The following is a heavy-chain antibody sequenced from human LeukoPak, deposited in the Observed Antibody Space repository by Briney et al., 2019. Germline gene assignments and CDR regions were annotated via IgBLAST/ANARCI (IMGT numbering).Heavy chain of an antibody. J-gene: IGHJ2*01. V-gene: IGHV3-23*01. Sequence: PGGSLRLSCAASGFTFSSYAMSWVRQAPGKGLEWLSSISESDAGTYYADSVKGRFTISRDNSKNTLYLQVNSLRAADPAVYHCAKGGLRYFDLWGRGTLVTVSS. D-gene: IGHD3-16*01. CDR2: ISESDAGT. CDR1: GFTFSSYA. CDR3: AKGGLRYFDL.